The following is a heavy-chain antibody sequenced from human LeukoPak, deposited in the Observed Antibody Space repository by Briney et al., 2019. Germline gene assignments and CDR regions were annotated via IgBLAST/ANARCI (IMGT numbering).Heavy chain of an antibody. V-gene: IGHV4-39*07. Sequence: PSETLSLTCTVSGASISNDNYYWGWIRQPPGKGLEWIGSIYYSGSTYYNPSLKSRVTISVDTSKNQFSLKLSSVTAADTAVYYCARGQRSSGWYLYWGQGTLVTVSS. D-gene: IGHD6-19*01. CDR2: IYYSGST. J-gene: IGHJ4*02. CDR3: ARGQRSSGWYLY. CDR1: GASISNDNYY.